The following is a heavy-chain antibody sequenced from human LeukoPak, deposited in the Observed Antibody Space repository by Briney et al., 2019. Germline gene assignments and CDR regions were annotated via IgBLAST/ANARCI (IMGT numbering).Heavy chain of an antibody. V-gene: IGHV1-58*02. CDR3: AADLDNWNYAAY. D-gene: IGHD1-7*01. Sequence: SVKVSCKGSGFTVTSCGMQWGRQARGQGQEWIGWIVVGSGNTNYAQKSHERVTITRDMSTSTAYMELSSLRSEDTAVYYCAADLDNWNYAAYWGQGTLVTVSS. CDR2: IVVGSGNT. J-gene: IGHJ4*02. CDR1: GFTVTSCG.